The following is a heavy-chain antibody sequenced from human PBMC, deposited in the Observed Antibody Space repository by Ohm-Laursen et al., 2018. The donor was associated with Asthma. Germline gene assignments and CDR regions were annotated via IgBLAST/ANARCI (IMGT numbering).Heavy chain of an antibody. V-gene: IGHV1-8*01. CDR3: ARGGTYYDFWSGYYHGVAFEI. Sequence: SVKVSCKASGGTFSKYAVGWVRQATGQGLEWMGWMNPNSGNTGYAQKFQGRVTMTRNTSISTAYMELSSLRSEDTAVYYCARGGTYYDFWSGYYHGVAFEIWGQGTMVTVSS. D-gene: IGHD3-3*01. CDR2: MNPNSGNT. CDR1: GGTFSKYA. J-gene: IGHJ3*02.